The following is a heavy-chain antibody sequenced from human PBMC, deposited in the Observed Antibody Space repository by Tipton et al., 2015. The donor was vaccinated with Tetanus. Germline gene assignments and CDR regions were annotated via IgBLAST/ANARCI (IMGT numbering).Heavy chain of an antibody. V-gene: IGHV4-39*01. CDR2: IYYSGST. Sequence: TLSLTCTVSGGSISSSSYYWGWIRQPPGKGLEWIGSIYYSGSTYYNPSLKSRVTISVDTSKNQFSLKLSSVTAADTAVYYCARHDYGDYGAFDIWGQGTMVPVSS. CDR3: ARHDYGDYGAFDI. J-gene: IGHJ3*02. CDR1: GGSISSSSYY. D-gene: IGHD4-17*01.